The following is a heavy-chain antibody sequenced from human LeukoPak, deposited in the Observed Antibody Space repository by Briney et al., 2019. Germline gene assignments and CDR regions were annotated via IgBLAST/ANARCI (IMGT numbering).Heavy chain of an antibody. J-gene: IGHJ6*02. CDR1: GGSNSSGGYS. CDR2: VYHSGST. Sequence: SETLSLTCAVSGGSNSSGGYSWSWIRQPPGKGLEWIGYVYHSGSTYYNPSLKSRVTISVDRSKNQFSLKLSSVTAADTAVYYCASGITIFGVVNYGMDVWGQGTTVTVSS. D-gene: IGHD3-3*01. CDR3: ASGITIFGVVNYGMDV. V-gene: IGHV4-30-2*01.